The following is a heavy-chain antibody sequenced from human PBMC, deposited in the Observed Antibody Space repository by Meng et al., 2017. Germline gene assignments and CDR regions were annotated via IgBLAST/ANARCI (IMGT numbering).Heavy chain of an antibody. CDR1: GYTFTSYG. J-gene: IGHJ4*02. CDR2: ISAYNGNT. V-gene: IGHV1-18*01. D-gene: IGHD4-23*01. CDR3: ARYAFRPPLRWTPDYYLDY. Sequence: ASVKSPCNASGYTFTSYGISCVLQAPGQGLEWMGLISAYNGNTNYAQKLQGRVTMTTDTSTSNAYMQLRSLRSDDTAVYYSARYAFRPPLRWTPDYYLDYWGQGTLVTVSS.